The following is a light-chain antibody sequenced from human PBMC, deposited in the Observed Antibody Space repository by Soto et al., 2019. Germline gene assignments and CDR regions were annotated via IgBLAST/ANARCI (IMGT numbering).Light chain of an antibody. V-gene: IGKV3-20*01. CDR1: QSITSNF. J-gene: IGKJ5*01. CDR2: GAP. Sequence: EIVLTQSPGTLSLSPGERATLSCRASQSITSNFLAWYQKKPGQSPMLLIYGAPRRAKGIPDRFSGSGSGTDFSLTISRLEPEDFAVYYCQQYGTSLSITFGQGTRL. CDR3: QQYGTSLSIT.